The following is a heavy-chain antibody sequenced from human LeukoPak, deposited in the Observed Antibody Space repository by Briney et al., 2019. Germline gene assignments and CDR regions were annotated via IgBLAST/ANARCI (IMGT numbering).Heavy chain of an antibody. J-gene: IGHJ3*02. Sequence: ASVKVSCKASGYTFTGYYMHWVRQAPGQGLEWMGWINPNSGGTNYAQKFQGRVTITADKSTSTAYMELSSLRSEDTAVYYCARGHYGSGSYFNAFDIWGQGTMVTVSS. CDR1: GYTFTGYY. CDR3: ARGHYGSGSYFNAFDI. D-gene: IGHD3-10*01. V-gene: IGHV1-2*02. CDR2: INPNSGGT.